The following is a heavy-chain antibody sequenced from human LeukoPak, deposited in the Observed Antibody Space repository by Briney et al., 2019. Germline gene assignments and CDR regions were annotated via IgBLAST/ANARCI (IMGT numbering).Heavy chain of an antibody. D-gene: IGHD1-14*01. V-gene: IGHV3-53*01. CDR3: AREGHGKEEDAFDI. CDR2: IYSGGST. Sequence: GGSLRLSCAASGFTVSSNYMSWVRQAPGKGLEWVSFIYSGGSTYYADSVKGRFTISRDNSKNTLYLQMNSLRAEDTAVYYCAREGHGKEEDAFDIWGQGTMVTVSS. J-gene: IGHJ3*02. CDR1: GFTVSSNY.